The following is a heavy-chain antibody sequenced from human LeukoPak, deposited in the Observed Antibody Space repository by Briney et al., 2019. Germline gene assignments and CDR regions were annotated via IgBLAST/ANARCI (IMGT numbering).Heavy chain of an antibody. V-gene: IGHV3-23*01. CDR3: AKLSGGNCYGPNAC. CDR2: ISASGDST. J-gene: IGHJ4*02. CDR1: EFTFSTYA. D-gene: IGHD2-15*01. Sequence: GSLRLSCAVFEFTFSTYATSWVRQAPGKGLEWVSVISASGDSTYYADSVKGRFTISRDNSKNTLWLQMNSLRAEDTAVYYCAKLSGGNCYGPNACWGQGTLVTVSS.